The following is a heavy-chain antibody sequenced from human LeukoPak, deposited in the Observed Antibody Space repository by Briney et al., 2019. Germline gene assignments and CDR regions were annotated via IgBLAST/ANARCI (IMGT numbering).Heavy chain of an antibody. Sequence: ASVKVSCKASGYTFTGYYMHWVRQAPGQGLEWMGWINPNSGGTNYAQQFQGRVTMTRDTSISTAYMELSRLRSDDTAVYYCARGEYSYGYLDFDYWGQGTLVTVSS. CDR2: INPNSGGT. D-gene: IGHD5-18*01. CDR1: GYTFTGYY. CDR3: ARGEYSYGYLDFDY. V-gene: IGHV1-2*02. J-gene: IGHJ4*02.